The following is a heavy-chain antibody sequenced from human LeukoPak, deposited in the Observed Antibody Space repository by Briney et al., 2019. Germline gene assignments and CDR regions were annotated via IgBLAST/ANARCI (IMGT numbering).Heavy chain of an antibody. Sequence: NPSETLSLTCTVSGYSISSGYYWGWIRQPPGKGLEWIGSIYHSGSTYYNPSLKSRVTISVDTSKNQFSLKLSSVTAADTAVYYCARVSYYYGSGTLSTYYFDYWGQGTLVTVSS. CDR3: ARVSYYYGSGTLSTYYFDY. D-gene: IGHD3-10*01. CDR1: GYSISSGYY. V-gene: IGHV4-38-2*02. CDR2: IYHSGST. J-gene: IGHJ4*02.